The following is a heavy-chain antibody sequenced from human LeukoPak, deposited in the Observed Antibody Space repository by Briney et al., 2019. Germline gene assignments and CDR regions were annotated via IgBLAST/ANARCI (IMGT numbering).Heavy chain of an antibody. V-gene: IGHV1-18*01. Sequence: ASVKVSCKASGYTFTSYGISWVRQAPGQGLEWMGWISAYNGNTNYAQKLQGRVTMTTDTSTSTAYMELRSLRPDDTAVYYCARDQVYCSSTSCYFDYWGQGTLVTVSS. CDR1: GYTFTSYG. CDR2: ISAYNGNT. D-gene: IGHD2-2*01. CDR3: ARDQVYCSSTSCYFDY. J-gene: IGHJ4*02.